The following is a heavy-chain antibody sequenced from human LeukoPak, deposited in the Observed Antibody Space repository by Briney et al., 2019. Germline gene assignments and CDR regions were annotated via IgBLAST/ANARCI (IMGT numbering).Heavy chain of an antibody. CDR3: AKDTYYDILTGSDDAFDI. CDR1: GFTFSSYV. Sequence: GGSLRLSCAASGFTFSSYVTHWVRQAPGKGLEWVTLISNDGIKKYYADSVRGRFTTSRDNSKNTFYLQMDSLRTEDTAIYYCAKDTYYDILTGSDDAFDIWGQGTMVTVSS. CDR2: ISNDGIKK. V-gene: IGHV3-30*18. D-gene: IGHD3-9*01. J-gene: IGHJ3*02.